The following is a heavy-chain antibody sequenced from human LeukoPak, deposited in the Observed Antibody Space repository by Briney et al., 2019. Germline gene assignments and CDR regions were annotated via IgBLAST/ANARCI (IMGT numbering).Heavy chain of an antibody. D-gene: IGHD1-7*01. V-gene: IGHV3-49*04. J-gene: IGHJ4*02. CDR2: IRSKAYGGTT. Sequence: GGSLRLSCTASGFTFGDYAMSWVRQAPGKGLEWVGFIRSKAYGGTTEYAASVKGRFTISRDDSKSIAYLQMNSLKTEDTAVYYCTREGGPTPYNWNYDPPIMTDYWGQGTLVTVSS. CDR3: TREGGPTPYNWNYDPPIMTDY. CDR1: GFTFGDYA.